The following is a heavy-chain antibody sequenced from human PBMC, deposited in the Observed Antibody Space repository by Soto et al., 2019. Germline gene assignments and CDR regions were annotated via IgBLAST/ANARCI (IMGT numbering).Heavy chain of an antibody. D-gene: IGHD6-19*01. V-gene: IGHV4-34*01. J-gene: IGHJ6*02. CDR1: GGSFSGYY. CDR2: INHSGST. CDR3: ARGSVAGLYYYYYGMDV. Sequence: QVQLQQWGAGLLKPSETLSLTCAVYGGSFSGYYWSWIRQPPGKGLEWIGEINHSGSTNYNPSLKSRVTISVDTSKNQFSLQLSSVTAADTAVYYCARGSVAGLYYYYYGMDVWGQGTTVTVSS.